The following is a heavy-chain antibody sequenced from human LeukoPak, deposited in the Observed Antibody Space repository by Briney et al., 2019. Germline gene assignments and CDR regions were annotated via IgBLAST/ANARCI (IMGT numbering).Heavy chain of an antibody. D-gene: IGHD3-3*01. CDR3: ASFRSSGMYYFDY. Sequence: ASVKVSCKASGYTFTGYYMHWVRHAPGQGLEWMGRINPNSGGTNYAQKFQGRVTMTRDRSISTAYMELSRLRSDDTAVYYCASFRSSGMYYFDYWGQGTLVTVSS. CDR1: GYTFTGYY. CDR2: INPNSGGT. J-gene: IGHJ4*02. V-gene: IGHV1-2*06.